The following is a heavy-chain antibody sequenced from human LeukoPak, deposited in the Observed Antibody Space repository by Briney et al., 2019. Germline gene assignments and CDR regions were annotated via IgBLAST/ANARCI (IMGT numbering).Heavy chain of an antibody. Sequence: GGSLRLSCAASGFTFSSYGMSWVRQAPGKGLEWVSAIGGSGGSTYYADSVKGRFTISRDNSKNTLYLQMNSLRAEDTAVYYCATNYGSGSYPFDYWGQGTLVTVSS. D-gene: IGHD3-10*01. CDR2: IGGSGGST. CDR3: ATNYGSGSYPFDY. CDR1: GFTFSSYG. V-gene: IGHV3-23*01. J-gene: IGHJ4*02.